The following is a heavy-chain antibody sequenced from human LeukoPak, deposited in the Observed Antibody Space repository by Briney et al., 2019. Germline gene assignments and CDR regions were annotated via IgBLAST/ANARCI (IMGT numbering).Heavy chain of an antibody. V-gene: IGHV4-59*01. CDR2: IYYSGST. CDR1: GDSFSSYR. Sequence: SETLSLTCAVYGDSFSSYRWTWIRQPPGKGLEWIGYIYYSGSTNYNPSLKSRVTISVDTSKNQFSLKLSSVTAADTAVYYCARASERENGSERYLIGYRIGPHYYYGMDVWGQGTTVTVSS. D-gene: IGHD3-9*01. CDR3: ARASERENGSERYLIGYRIGPHYYYGMDV. J-gene: IGHJ6*02.